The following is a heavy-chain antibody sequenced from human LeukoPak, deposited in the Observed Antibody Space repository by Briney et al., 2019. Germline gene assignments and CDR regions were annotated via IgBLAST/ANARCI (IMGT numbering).Heavy chain of an antibody. CDR1: GFTFSSYA. Sequence: GRSLRLSCAASGFTFSSYAMSWVRQAPGKGLEWVSAISGSGGSTYYADSVKGRFTISRDNSKNTLYLQMNSLRAEDTAVYYCAKDPDFWSGSKRKFDYWGQGTLVTVSS. V-gene: IGHV3-23*01. D-gene: IGHD3-3*01. CDR2: ISGSGGST. J-gene: IGHJ4*02. CDR3: AKDPDFWSGSKRKFDY.